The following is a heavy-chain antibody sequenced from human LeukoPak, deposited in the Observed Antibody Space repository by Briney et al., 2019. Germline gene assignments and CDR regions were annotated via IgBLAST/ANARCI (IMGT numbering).Heavy chain of an antibody. Sequence: GSXXXXYWSWIRXPPGKGLEWIGYIYYSGSTNYNPSLKSRVTISVDTSKNQFSLKLSSVTAADTAVYYCARLDSSGYSDYWGQGTLVTVSS. CDR1: GSXXXXY. CDR3: ARLDSSGYSDY. D-gene: IGHD3-22*01. V-gene: IGHV4-59*08. CDR2: IYYSGST. J-gene: IGHJ4*02.